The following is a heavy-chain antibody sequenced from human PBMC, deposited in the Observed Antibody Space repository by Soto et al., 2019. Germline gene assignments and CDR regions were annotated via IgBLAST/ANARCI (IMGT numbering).Heavy chain of an antibody. Sequence: GASVKVSFKASGGTFSSYAISWVRQAPGQGLEWMGGIIPIFGTANYAQKFQGRVTITADESTSTAYMELSSLRSGDTAVYYCAHGGWIQLFDYWGQGTLVTVSS. CDR3: AHGGWIQLFDY. J-gene: IGHJ4*02. V-gene: IGHV1-69*13. D-gene: IGHD5-18*01. CDR1: GGTFSSYA. CDR2: IIPIFGTA.